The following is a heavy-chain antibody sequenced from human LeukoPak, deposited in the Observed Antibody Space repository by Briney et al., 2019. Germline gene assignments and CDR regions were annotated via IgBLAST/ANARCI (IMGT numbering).Heavy chain of an antibody. D-gene: IGHD7-27*01. CDR3: ARAGTGDRSAVFDY. Sequence: SETLSLTCAVYGGPFSGYYWNWIRQPPGKGLEWIGQINHNGYTNYNPSLESRVTISVDTSKNQFSLKVYSLTAADTAVYFCARAGTGDRSAVFDYWGQEILVTVSS. J-gene: IGHJ4*02. CDR1: GGPFSGYY. V-gene: IGHV4-34*01. CDR2: INHNGYT.